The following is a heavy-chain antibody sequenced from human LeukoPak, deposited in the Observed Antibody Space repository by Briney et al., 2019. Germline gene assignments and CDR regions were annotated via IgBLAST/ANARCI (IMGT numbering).Heavy chain of an antibody. V-gene: IGHV4-34*01. CDR1: GGSFSGYY. J-gene: IGHJ4*02. Sequence: SETLSLTCAVYGGSFSGYYWSWIRQPPGKGLEWIGEINHSGSANYNPSLKSRVTISVDTSKNQFSLKLSSVTAADTAVYYCARQSQDGYNYGWGQGTLVTVSS. CDR2: INHSGSA. D-gene: IGHD5-24*01. CDR3: ARQSQDGYNYG.